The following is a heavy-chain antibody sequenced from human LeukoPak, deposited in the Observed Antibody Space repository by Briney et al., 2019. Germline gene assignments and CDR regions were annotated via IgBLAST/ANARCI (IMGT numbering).Heavy chain of an antibody. Sequence: SETLSRTCAVYGGSFSGYYWSWIRQPPGKGLEWIGEINHSGSTNYNPSLKSRVTISVDTSKNQFSLKLSSVTAADTAVYYCARGQSLWWLQLNAFDIWGQGTMVTVSS. J-gene: IGHJ3*02. CDR1: GGSFSGYY. CDR3: ARGQSLWWLQLNAFDI. CDR2: INHSGST. V-gene: IGHV4-34*01. D-gene: IGHD5-24*01.